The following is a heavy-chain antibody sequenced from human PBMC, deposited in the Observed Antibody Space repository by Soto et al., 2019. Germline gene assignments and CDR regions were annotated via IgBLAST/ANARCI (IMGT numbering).Heavy chain of an antibody. CDR2: IIPIFGTA. CDR1: GGTFSSYA. CDR3: ARDKLMTTVTPILDYYYYYGMDV. Sequence: QVQLVQSGAEVKKPGSSVKVSCKASGGTFSSYAISWVRQAPGQGLEWMGGIIPIFGTANYAQKFQGRVTIAADKATSTAYMELSSLRSEDTAVYYCARDKLMTTVTPILDYYYYYGMDVWGQGTTVTVSS. J-gene: IGHJ6*02. D-gene: IGHD4-4*01. V-gene: IGHV1-69*06.